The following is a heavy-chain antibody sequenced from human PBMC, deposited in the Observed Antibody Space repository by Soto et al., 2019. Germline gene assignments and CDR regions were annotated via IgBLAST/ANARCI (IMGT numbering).Heavy chain of an antibody. J-gene: IGHJ4*02. D-gene: IGHD6-6*01. CDR2: IYPGDSDT. V-gene: IGHV5-51*01. Sequence: GESLKISCKGSGYSFTSYWIGWVRQMPGKGLEWMGIIYPGDSDTRYSPSFQGQVTISADKSISTAYLQWSSLKASDTAVYYCARPRNIEARPDAYYFDYSGQGTLVTVYS. CDR1: GYSFTSYW. CDR3: ARPRNIEARPDAYYFDY.